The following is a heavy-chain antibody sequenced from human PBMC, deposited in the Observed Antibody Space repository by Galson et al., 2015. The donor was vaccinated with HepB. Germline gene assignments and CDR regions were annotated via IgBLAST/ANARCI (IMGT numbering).Heavy chain of an antibody. Sequence: SVKVSCKASDYIFSSYSITWVRQAPGQGLEWMGWISAYNRHTNYAQSFQDRVTMTTDRSTSTIYLELRSLRSDDTAVYYCARGAFVVVVGATQNNWFDPWGQGTLVTVSS. CDR3: ARGAFVVVVGATQNNWFDP. CDR2: ISAYNRHT. D-gene: IGHD2-15*01. V-gene: IGHV1-18*01. J-gene: IGHJ5*02. CDR1: DYIFSSYS.